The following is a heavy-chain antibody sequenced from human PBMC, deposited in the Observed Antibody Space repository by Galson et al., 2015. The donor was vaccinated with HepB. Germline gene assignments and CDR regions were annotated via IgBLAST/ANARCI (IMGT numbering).Heavy chain of an antibody. J-gene: IGHJ4*02. V-gene: IGHV3-66*01. CDR2: IYSGGST. Sequence: SLRLSCAASGFTVSSNYMSWVRQAPGKGLEWVSVIYSGGSTYYADSVKGRFTISRDNSKNTLYLQMNSLRAEDTAVYYCARTANRQWKGPFDYWGQGTLVTVSS. CDR3: ARTANRQWKGPFDY. CDR1: GFTVSSNY. D-gene: IGHD6-19*01.